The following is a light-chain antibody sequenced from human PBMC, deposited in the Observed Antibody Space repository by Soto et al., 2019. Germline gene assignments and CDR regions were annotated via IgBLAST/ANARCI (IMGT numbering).Light chain of an antibody. CDR3: QQYNIWSLYT. CDR1: QSIGSD. Sequence: EIVMTQSPATLSVSPGDRATLSCRASQSIGSDLAWYQLKPGQAPRLLIYGAATRATGIPAKFSGSGSRTEFSLTLSSLQSEDSAVYYCQQYNIWSLYTFGQGTKLEIK. V-gene: IGKV3-15*01. J-gene: IGKJ2*01. CDR2: GAA.